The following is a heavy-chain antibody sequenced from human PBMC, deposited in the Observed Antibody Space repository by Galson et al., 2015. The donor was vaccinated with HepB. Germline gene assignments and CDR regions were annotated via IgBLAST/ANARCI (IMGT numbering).Heavy chain of an antibody. Sequence: SVKVSCKASGYTFTSYGISCVRQAPGQGLEWIGWISAYNGNTNYEQKLQGRVTMTTDTSTSTAYWELRSLRSDDTAVYYCARDGTDYDFCCGYYGRDYYYSYMDVWGNGTTVTVSS. CDR1: GYTFTSYG. CDR3: ARDGTDYDFCCGYYGRDYYYSYMDV. J-gene: IGHJ6*03. D-gene: IGHD3-3*01. V-gene: IGHV1-18*01. CDR2: ISAYNGNT.